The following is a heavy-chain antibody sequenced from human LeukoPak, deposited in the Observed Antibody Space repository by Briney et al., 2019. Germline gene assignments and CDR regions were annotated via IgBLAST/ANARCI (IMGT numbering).Heavy chain of an antibody. Sequence: SETLSLTCAVYGGSFSGYYWSWIRQPPGKGLEWIGEINHSGSTNYNPSLKSRLTISVDTSKNQFSLKLSSVTAADTAVYYCARRYCSGGTCFYFDYWGQGTLVTVSS. J-gene: IGHJ4*02. CDR1: GGSFSGYY. D-gene: IGHD2-15*01. CDR2: INHSGST. CDR3: ARRYCSGGTCFYFDY. V-gene: IGHV4-34*01.